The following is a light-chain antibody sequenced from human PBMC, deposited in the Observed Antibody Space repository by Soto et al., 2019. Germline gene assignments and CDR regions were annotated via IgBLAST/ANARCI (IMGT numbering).Light chain of an antibody. V-gene: IGKV3-20*01. Sequence: EVVLTQSPVTLSLSPGERATLSCRASQSFRGLLAWYQQKPGQAPRLLIYRTFNRATGIPDRFSGSGSGTDFTLTISRLEPEDFAVYFCQQFSRPPLTFGGGTKVEI. J-gene: IGKJ4*01. CDR1: QSFRGL. CDR3: QQFSRPPLT. CDR2: RTF.